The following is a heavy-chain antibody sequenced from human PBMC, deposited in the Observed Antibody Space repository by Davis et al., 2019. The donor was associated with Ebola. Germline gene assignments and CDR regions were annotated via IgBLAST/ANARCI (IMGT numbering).Heavy chain of an antibody. J-gene: IGHJ6*02. CDR3: ARRPRIAVAGPGKYYYYGMDV. CDR1: GGSFSGYY. D-gene: IGHD6-19*01. Sequence: MPGGSLRLSCAVYGGSFSGYYWSWIRQPPGKGLEWIGEINHSGSTNYNPSLKSRVTISVDTSKNQFSLKLSSVTAADTAVYYCARRPRIAVAGPGKYYYYGMDVWGQGTTVTVSS. CDR2: INHSGST. V-gene: IGHV4-34*01.